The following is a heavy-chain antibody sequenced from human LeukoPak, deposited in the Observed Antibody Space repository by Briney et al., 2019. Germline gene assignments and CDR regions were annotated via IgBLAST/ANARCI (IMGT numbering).Heavy chain of an antibody. CDR2: IYYSGST. D-gene: IGHD3-22*01. CDR1: GGSISSYY. V-gene: IGHV4-59*01. Sequence: PSETLSLTCTVSGGSISSYYWSWIRQPPGKGLEWIGYIYYSGSTNYNPSLKSRVTISVDTSKNQFSLKLSSVTAADTAVYYCVKGSGYPTYYIDYWGQGTLVTVSS. J-gene: IGHJ4*02. CDR3: VKGSGYPTYYIDY.